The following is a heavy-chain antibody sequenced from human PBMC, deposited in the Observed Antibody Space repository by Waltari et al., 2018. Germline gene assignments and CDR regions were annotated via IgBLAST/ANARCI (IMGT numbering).Heavy chain of an antibody. CDR1: VYTFTSYG. V-gene: IGHV1-18*01. Sequence: QVQLVQSGAEVKKHGLSVTLSCKASVYTFTSYGISWVRQAPGQGLEWMGWISAYNGNTNYAQKLQGRVTMTTDTSTSTAYMELRSLRSDDTAVYYCARAPLVVVAAVDPGFDYWGQGTLVTVSS. CDR2: ISAYNGNT. CDR3: ARAPLVVVAAVDPGFDY. D-gene: IGHD2-15*01. J-gene: IGHJ4*02.